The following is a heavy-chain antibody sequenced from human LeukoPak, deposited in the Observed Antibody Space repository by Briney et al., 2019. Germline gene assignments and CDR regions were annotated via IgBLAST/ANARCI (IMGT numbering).Heavy chain of an antibody. D-gene: IGHD3-10*01. CDR1: GFAFSTYW. CDR3: ARDARYYGSGSYFLKGDYYYGMDV. J-gene: IGHJ6*02. CDR2: IKQDGSEK. Sequence: GGSLRLSCATSGFAFSTYWMSWVRQAPGEGQQWVANIKQDGSEKYYVDSVKGRFTISRDNAKNSLYLQMNSLRAEDTAVYYCARDARYYGSGSYFLKGDYYYGMDVWGQGTTVTVSS. V-gene: IGHV3-7*01.